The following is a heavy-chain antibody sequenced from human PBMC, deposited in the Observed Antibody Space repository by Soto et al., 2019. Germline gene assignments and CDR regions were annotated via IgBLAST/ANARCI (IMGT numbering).Heavy chain of an antibody. V-gene: IGHV3-33*01. CDR3: ASHYCSSTSCYLFGMDV. CDR1: GFTFSSYG. Sequence: GGSLRLSCAASGFTFSSYGMHWVRQAPGKGLEWVAVTWYDGSNKYYADSVKGRFTISRDNSKNTLYLQMNSLRAEETAVYYCASHYCSSTSCYLFGMDVWGQGTTVTVSS. J-gene: IGHJ6*02. CDR2: TWYDGSNK. D-gene: IGHD2-2*01.